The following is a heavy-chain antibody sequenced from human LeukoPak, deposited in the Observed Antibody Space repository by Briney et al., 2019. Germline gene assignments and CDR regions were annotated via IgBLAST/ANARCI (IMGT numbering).Heavy chain of an antibody. CDR2: IYYSGST. V-gene: IGHV4-59*08. Sequence: SETLSLTCTVSGGSISSYYWSWLRQPPGKGLEWIGYIYYSGSTNYNPSLKSRVTISLDTSKNQFSLKLSSVTAADTAIYYCARLSGAPVRHPIYHFDYWGQGTLVTVSS. CDR1: GGSISSYY. CDR3: ARLSGAPVRHPIYHFDY. J-gene: IGHJ4*02. D-gene: IGHD2-2*02.